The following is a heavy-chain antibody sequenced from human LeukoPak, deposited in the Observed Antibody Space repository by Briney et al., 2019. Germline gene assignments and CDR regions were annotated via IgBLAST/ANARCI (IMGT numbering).Heavy chain of an antibody. CDR2: ISSASNTI. CDR3: ARDGWFGDYNWFDP. J-gene: IGHJ5*02. V-gene: IGHV3-48*01. CDR1: GFTFSSYS. D-gene: IGHD3-10*01. Sequence: GESLRLSCAASGFTFSSYSMNGVRQAQGKGLEWISYISSASNTIYYADSVKGRFTISGDNAKNSVYLQMNSLRAEDTAMYYCARDGWFGDYNWFDPWGQGTLVTVSS.